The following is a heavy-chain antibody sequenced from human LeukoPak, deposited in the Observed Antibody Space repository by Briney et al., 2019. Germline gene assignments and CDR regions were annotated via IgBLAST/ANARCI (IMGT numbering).Heavy chain of an antibody. CDR2: TRNKANSYTT. Sequence: PGGSLRLSCAASGFTFSDHYMDWVRQAPGKGLEWVGRTRNKANSYTTEYAASVKGRFTISRDDSKNSLYLQMNSLKTEDTAVYYCARDRMALGGLSVWAFDIWGQGTMVTVSS. V-gene: IGHV3-72*01. J-gene: IGHJ3*02. CDR1: GFTFSDHY. D-gene: IGHD3-16*02. CDR3: ARDRMALGGLSVWAFDI.